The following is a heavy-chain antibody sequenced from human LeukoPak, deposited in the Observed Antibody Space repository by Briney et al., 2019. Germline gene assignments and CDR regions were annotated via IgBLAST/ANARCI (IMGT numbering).Heavy chain of an antibody. Sequence: GGSLRLSCAASGFTFSSYAMTWVRQAPGKGLEWVSAVGGSGGNTYYADSVKGRFTISRDNPKNTLYLQMNSLRPEDTAVYYCVKEPRGYSFSFDIWGQGTMVTVSS. J-gene: IGHJ3*02. V-gene: IGHV3-23*01. CDR2: VGGSGGNT. CDR3: VKEPRGYSFSFDI. CDR1: GFTFSSYA. D-gene: IGHD5-18*01.